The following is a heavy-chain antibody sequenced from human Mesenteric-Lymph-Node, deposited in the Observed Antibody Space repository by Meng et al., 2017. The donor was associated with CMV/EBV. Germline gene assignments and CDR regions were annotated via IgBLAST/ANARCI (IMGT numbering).Heavy chain of an antibody. D-gene: IGHD5-12*01. CDR2: MNPNNDNT. V-gene: IGHV1-8*01. CDR1: GYTFSTYD. Sequence: ASVKVSCKASGYTFSTYDINWVRRATGQGLEWMGWMNPNNDNTVYAQKFQGRVTMTRNTSISTAYLELSSLRSEDTALYYCARASSGFVDYWGQGTLVTVSS. CDR3: ARASSGFVDY. J-gene: IGHJ4*02.